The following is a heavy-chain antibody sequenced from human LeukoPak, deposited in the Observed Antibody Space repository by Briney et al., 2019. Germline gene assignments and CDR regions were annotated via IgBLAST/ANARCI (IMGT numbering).Heavy chain of an antibody. CDR1: GFTFSSYA. CDR3: AKDVPGSGWSFDY. Sequence: QPGASLRLSRAASGFTFSSYAMSWVRQAPGKGLEWVSAITESGGSTYYADSVKGRFTVSRGNSKNTLYLQMNSLRAEDTAIYYCAKDVPGSGWSFDYWGQGTLVTVSS. J-gene: IGHJ4*02. V-gene: IGHV3-23*01. D-gene: IGHD6-19*01. CDR2: ITESGGST.